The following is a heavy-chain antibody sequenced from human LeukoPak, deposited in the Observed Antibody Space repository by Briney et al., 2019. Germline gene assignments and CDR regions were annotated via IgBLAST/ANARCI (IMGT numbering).Heavy chain of an antibody. J-gene: IGHJ4*02. CDR1: GGSISSSTW. CDR3: ARVRGYYYGSGSYSRFPYYFDY. CDR2: IYHSGST. D-gene: IGHD3-10*01. V-gene: IGHV4-4*02. Sequence: SETLSLTCAVSGGSISSSTWWTWVRQPPGKGLEWIGEIYHSGSTNYNPSLKSRVTISVDTSKNQFSLKLSSVTAADTAVYYCARVRGYYYGSGSYSRFPYYFDYWGQGTLVTVSS.